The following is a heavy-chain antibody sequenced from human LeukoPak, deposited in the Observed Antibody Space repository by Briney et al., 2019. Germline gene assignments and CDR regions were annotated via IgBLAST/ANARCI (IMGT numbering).Heavy chain of an antibody. J-gene: IGHJ6*02. CDR1: GGSISSYY. V-gene: IGHV4-59*01. D-gene: IGHD1-26*01. CDR2: IYYSGST. CDR3: ARGSGSYRGNYYYGMDV. Sequence: SETLSLTCTVSGGSISSYYWSWIRQPPGKGLEWIGYIYYSGSTNYNPSLKSRVTISVDTSKNQFSLKLSSVTAADTAVYYCARGSGSYRGNYYYGMDVWGQGTTVTVSS.